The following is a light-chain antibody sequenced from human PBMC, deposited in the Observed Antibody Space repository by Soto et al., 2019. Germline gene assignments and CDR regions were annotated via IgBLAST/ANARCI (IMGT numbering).Light chain of an antibody. Sequence: DIQMTQSPSSLSASVGDRVTITCRASQSISSYLNWYQQKPGKAPKLLIYAASSLQSGVPSRFSGSGSGTDFTLTISSLQPEDFATYYCQQSYIHPTFGPGTKVDIK. CDR2: AAS. V-gene: IGKV1-39*01. CDR1: QSISSY. CDR3: QQSYIHPT. J-gene: IGKJ3*01.